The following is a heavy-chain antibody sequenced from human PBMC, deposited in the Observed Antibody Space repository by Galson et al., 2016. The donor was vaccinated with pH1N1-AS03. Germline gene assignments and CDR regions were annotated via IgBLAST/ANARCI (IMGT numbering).Heavy chain of an antibody. CDR1: GYSFTNYW. D-gene: IGHD6-19*01. Sequence: QSGAEVKKPGESLKISCQGSGYSFTNYWICWVRQMPGKGLEWMGIIYLDDSDTRYSPYFQGHVTISAATAISTAYLQCSSVKASDTAMYYCARLTLSSGWPCDAWGQGTLVTVSS. CDR3: ARLTLSSGWPCDA. CDR2: IYLDDSDT. J-gene: IGHJ5*01. V-gene: IGHV5-51*01.